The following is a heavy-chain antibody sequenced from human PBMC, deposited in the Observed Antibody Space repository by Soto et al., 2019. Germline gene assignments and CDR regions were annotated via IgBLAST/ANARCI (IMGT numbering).Heavy chain of an antibody. J-gene: IGHJ6*02. D-gene: IGHD2-2*01. CDR2: IWYDGSNK. CDR1: GFTFSSYG. V-gene: IGHV3-33*01. CDR3: AREFLSGVVVPAATGYGMDV. Sequence: QVQLVESGGGVVQPGRSLRRSCAASGFTFSSYGMHWVRQAPGKGLEWVAVIWYDGSNKYYADSVKGRFTISRDNSKNTLYLQMNSPRAEDTAVYYCAREFLSGVVVPAATGYGMDVWGQGTTVTVSS.